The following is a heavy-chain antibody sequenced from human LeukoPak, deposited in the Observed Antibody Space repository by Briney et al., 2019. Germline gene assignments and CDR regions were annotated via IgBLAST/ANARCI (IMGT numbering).Heavy chain of an antibody. D-gene: IGHD5-24*01. CDR2: IGNGGDT. J-gene: IGHJ5*02. V-gene: IGHV3-13*04. CDR3: ARGSNLGFDP. CDR1: GFTFSAYG. Sequence: SGGSLRLSCAASGFTFSAYGMHWVRQPTGEVLQWVSGIGNGGDTYYLGSVKGRFTISRDNAKNTLYLQMNSLRAGDTAVYFCARGSNLGFDPWGQGTLVTVSS.